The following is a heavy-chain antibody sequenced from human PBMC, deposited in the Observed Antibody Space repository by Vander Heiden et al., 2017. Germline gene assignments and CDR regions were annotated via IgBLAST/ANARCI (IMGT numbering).Heavy chain of an antibody. V-gene: IGHV3-9*01. Sequence: EVQLVESGGGLVQPGRSLRLSCAASGFTFDDYAMHWVRQAPGKGREWVSGISWNSGSIGYADSVKGRFTISRDNAKNSLFLQMNSLRPEDTALYYCVKDKGQLLWFGAYGMDVWGQGTTVTVSS. CDR3: VKDKGQLLWFGAYGMDV. CDR2: ISWNSGSI. J-gene: IGHJ6*02. D-gene: IGHD3-10*01. CDR1: GFTFDDYA.